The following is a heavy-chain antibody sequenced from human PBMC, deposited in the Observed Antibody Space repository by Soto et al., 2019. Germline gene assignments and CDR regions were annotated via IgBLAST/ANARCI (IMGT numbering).Heavy chain of an antibody. V-gene: IGHV4-34*01. CDR1: GGSFSGYY. Sequence: QVQLQQWGAGLLKPSETLSLTCAVYGGSFSGYYWSWIRQPPGKGLEWIGEINHSGSTNYNPSLKSRVTISVDTSKNQFSLKLSSVTAADTAVYYCARGRRPAIVRGAKDDYWGQGTLVTVSS. J-gene: IGHJ4*02. CDR3: ARGRRPAIVRGAKDDY. D-gene: IGHD3-10*01. CDR2: INHSGST.